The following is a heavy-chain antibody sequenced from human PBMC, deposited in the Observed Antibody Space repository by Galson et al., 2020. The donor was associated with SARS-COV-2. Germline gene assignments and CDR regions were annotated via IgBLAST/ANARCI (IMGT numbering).Heavy chain of an antibody. CDR1: GFTFTNSA. J-gene: IGHJ4*02. CDR2: IVVGSGKT. CDR3: AAFIARPVY. V-gene: IGHV1-58*01. Sequence: SVKVSCKTSGFTFTNSAVQWVRQARGQRLEWIGWIVVGSGKTNYGQKFQERVTITRDMPTSTAYMELSSLRYEGTAVYYWAAFIARPVYWGQGSLVSIDS. D-gene: IGHD6-6*01.